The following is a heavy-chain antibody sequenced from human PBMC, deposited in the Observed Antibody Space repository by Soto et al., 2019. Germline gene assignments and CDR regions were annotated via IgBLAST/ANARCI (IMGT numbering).Heavy chain of an antibody. CDR3: ARAISSSWYGYFQH. V-gene: IGHV3-30-3*01. Sequence: QVQLVESGGGVVQPGRSLRLSCAASGFTFSSYAMHWVRQAPGKGLEWVAVISYDGSNKYYADSVKGRFTISRDNSKNTLYLQMNSLGAEDTAVYYCARAISSSWYGYFQHWGQGTLVTVSS. CDR1: GFTFSSYA. D-gene: IGHD6-13*01. J-gene: IGHJ1*01. CDR2: ISYDGSNK.